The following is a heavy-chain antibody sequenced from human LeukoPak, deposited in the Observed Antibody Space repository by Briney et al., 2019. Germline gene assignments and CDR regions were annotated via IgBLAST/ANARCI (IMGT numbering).Heavy chain of an antibody. J-gene: IGHJ4*02. D-gene: IGHD1-26*01. CDR3: ARDRLWEVGATPYFAY. V-gene: IGHV3-48*01. Sequence: GGSLRLSCAASGFMFTSYSMNWVRQAPGKGLEWVAYISSPSTNIYYVDSVKGRFTISRDNAKNSLYLQMNSLRAEDTAVYYCARDRLWEVGATPYFAYWGQGTLVTVSS. CDR2: ISSPSTNI. CDR1: GFMFTSYS.